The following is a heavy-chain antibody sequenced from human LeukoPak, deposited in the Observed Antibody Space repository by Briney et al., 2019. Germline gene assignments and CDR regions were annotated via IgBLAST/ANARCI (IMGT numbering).Heavy chain of an antibody. J-gene: IGHJ4*02. Sequence: PGGSLRLSCAASGFTFDDYAMHWVRQAPGKGLEWVSGISWNSGSIGYADSVKGRFTISRDNAKNSLYLQMNSLRAEDTALYYCAKGSFELELLNYFDYWGQGTLVTVSS. CDR1: GFTFDDYA. CDR2: ISWNSGSI. D-gene: IGHD1-7*01. V-gene: IGHV3-9*01. CDR3: AKGSFELELLNYFDY.